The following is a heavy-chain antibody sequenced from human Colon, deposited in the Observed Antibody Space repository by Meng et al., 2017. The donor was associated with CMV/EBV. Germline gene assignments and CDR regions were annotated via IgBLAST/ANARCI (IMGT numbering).Heavy chain of an antibody. J-gene: IGHJ4*02. Sequence: VHVVDCGGGVVQPGESVRLSCAAFGCTFSSKWMHWVRQCPGKVLVWVSRINTDGSTTYYADSVKGRFTISRDNAKYTLYLQMNSLRAEDTAVYYCASRDYWGQGTLVTVSS. CDR2: INTDGSTT. CDR1: GCTFSSKW. CDR3: ASRDY. V-gene: IGHV3-74*02.